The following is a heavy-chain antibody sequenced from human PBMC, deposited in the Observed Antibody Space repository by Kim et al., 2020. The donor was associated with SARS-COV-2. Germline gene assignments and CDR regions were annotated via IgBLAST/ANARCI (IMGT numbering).Heavy chain of an antibody. J-gene: IGHJ4*02. Sequence: GGSLRLSCAASGFTFSSYAMSWVRQAPGKGLEWVSAISGSGGSTYYADSVKGRFTISRDNSKNTLYLQMNSLRAEDTAVYYCSKGGIQLWFPFDYWGQGTLVTVSP. CDR2: ISGSGGST. CDR3: SKGGIQLWFPFDY. CDR1: GFTFSSYA. D-gene: IGHD5-18*01. V-gene: IGHV3-23*01.